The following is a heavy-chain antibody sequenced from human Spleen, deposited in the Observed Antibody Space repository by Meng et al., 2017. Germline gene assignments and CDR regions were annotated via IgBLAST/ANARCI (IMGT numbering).Heavy chain of an antibody. Sequence: GGSLRLSCAASGFTFSSYAMSWVRQAPGKGLEWVSAISGSGGSTYYSDSVKGRFTISRDISKNTLYLQMNRPRAEDTAVYDCALSGYYGDYWGQGTLVTVSS. D-gene: IGHD3-3*01. CDR2: ISGSGGST. CDR3: ALSGYYGDY. CDR1: GFTFSSYA. J-gene: IGHJ4*02. V-gene: IGHV3-23*01.